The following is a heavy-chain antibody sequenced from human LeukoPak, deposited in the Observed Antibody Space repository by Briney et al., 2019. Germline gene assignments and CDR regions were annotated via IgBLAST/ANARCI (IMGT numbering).Heavy chain of an antibody. CDR2: INHSGST. J-gene: IGHJ4*02. V-gene: IGHV4-34*01. D-gene: IGHD2-21*02. CDR1: GGSFSGYY. CDR3: ASGSVVTAMGY. Sequence: SETLSLTCAVYGGSFSGYYWSWIRQPPGKGLEWIGEINHSGSTNYNPSLKSRVTISVDTSKNQFSPKLSSVTAADTAVYYCASGSVVTAMGYWGQGTLVTVSS.